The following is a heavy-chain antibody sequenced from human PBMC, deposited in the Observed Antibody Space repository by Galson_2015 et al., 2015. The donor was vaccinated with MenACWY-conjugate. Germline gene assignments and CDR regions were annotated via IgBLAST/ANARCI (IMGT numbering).Heavy chain of an antibody. CDR2: ISKDARQT. CDR1: GFTFSSIG. Sequence: SLRLSCAAAGFTFSSIGMHWVRRSPGKGLEWLAIISKDARQTFYADSVEGRFTISRDNSNNTLYLEMNSLRVDDTAVYYCATSNYYDGCGPVCLNWAQGTLVTVSS. CDR3: ATSNYYDGCGPVCLN. D-gene: IGHD3-22*01. J-gene: IGHJ1*01. V-gene: IGHV3-30*03.